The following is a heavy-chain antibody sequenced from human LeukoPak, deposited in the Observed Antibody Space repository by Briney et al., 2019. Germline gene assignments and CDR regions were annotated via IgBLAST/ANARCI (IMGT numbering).Heavy chain of an antibody. Sequence: PGGSLRLSCAASGFTVSSNYMSWVRQAPGKGLEWVSVIYSGGSTYYADSVKGRFTISRDNSKNTLYLQMNSLRAEDTAVYYCARWARYYDSSGRQGYYFDYWGQGTLVTVSS. CDR2: IYSGGST. D-gene: IGHD3-22*01. J-gene: IGHJ4*02. V-gene: IGHV3-66*01. CDR3: ARWARYYDSSGRQGYYFDY. CDR1: GFTVSSNY.